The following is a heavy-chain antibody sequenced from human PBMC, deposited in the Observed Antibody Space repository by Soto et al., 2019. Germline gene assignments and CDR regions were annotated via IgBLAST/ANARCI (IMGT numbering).Heavy chain of an antibody. CDR2: IASDGKDK. V-gene: IGHV3-30*18. CDR1: GFTFSNYA. D-gene: IGHD6-13*01. J-gene: IGHJ4*02. Sequence: QVQLVESGGGVVQPGRSLKLSCAASGFTFSNYAIHWVRQAPGKGLEWVAVIASDGKDKRYADSAKGRFTISRDNSKNTVYLLMNSLRGEDTAVYYCAKDGAIGAADYFFDYWGQGSLVTVSS. CDR3: AKDGAIGAADYFFDY.